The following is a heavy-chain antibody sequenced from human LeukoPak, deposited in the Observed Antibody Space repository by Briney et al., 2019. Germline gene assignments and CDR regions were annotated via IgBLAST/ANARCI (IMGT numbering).Heavy chain of an antibody. CDR3: ARARSSYYYAMDV. J-gene: IGHJ6*02. V-gene: IGHV3-53*01. CDR2: IYTGSST. CDR1: GLTVSGNY. Sequence: PGGSLRLSCAASGLTVSGNYLTWVRQAPGKGLEWVSVIYTGSSTYYADSVKGRFTISRDNSKNTLYLQMNSLRAEDTAVYYCARARSSYYYAMDVWGQGTTVTVSS.